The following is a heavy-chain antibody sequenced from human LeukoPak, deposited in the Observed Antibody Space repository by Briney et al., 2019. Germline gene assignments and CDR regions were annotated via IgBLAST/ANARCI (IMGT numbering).Heavy chain of an antibody. Sequence: GGSLRLSCAASEFTLSLYHINWVRQTPGKGLEWVSSISGGAASTDYVDSVKGRFTISRDNAKNSLYLQMNSLRAEDTALYYCAKAGYSSSPLHGAFDIWGQGTMVTVSS. CDR2: ISGGAAST. D-gene: IGHD6-13*01. J-gene: IGHJ3*02. CDR3: AKAGYSSSPLHGAFDI. CDR1: EFTLSLYH. V-gene: IGHV3-23*01.